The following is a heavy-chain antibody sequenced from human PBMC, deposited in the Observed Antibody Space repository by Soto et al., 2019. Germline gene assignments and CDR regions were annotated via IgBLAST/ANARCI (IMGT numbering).Heavy chain of an antibody. D-gene: IGHD4-17*01. J-gene: IGHJ4*02. CDR2: ISYDGSNK. Sequence: GGSLRLSCAASGFTFSSYGMHWVRQAPGKGLEWVAVISYDGSNKYYADSVKGRFTISRDNSKNTLYLQMNSLRAEDTAVYYCAKGGSLDYGDYSDYFDYWGPGTLVTVSS. CDR1: GFTFSSYG. V-gene: IGHV3-30*18. CDR3: AKGGSLDYGDYSDYFDY.